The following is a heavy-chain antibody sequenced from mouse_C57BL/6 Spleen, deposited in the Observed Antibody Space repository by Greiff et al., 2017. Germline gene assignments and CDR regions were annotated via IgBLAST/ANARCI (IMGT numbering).Heavy chain of an antibody. CDR3: ARLRLLDV. V-gene: IGHV1-26*01. CDR1: GYTFTDYY. J-gene: IGHJ1*03. CDR2: INPNNGGT. D-gene: IGHD2-4*01. Sequence: EVQLQQSGPELVKPGASVKISCKASGYTFTDYYMNWVKQSHGKSLEWIGDINPNNGGTSYNQKFKGKATLTVDKSSSTAYMELRSLTSEDSAVYYCARLRLLDVWGTGTTVTVSS.